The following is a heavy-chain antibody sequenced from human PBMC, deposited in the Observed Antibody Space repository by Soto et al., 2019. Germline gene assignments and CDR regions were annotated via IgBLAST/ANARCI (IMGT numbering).Heavy chain of an antibody. V-gene: IGHV4-61*02. CDR3: ARDQAYYDSSGYYYFDY. CDR1: GGSISSGGYS. D-gene: IGHD3-22*01. CDR2: IYTSGST. J-gene: IGHJ4*02. Sequence: PSETLSLTCAVSGGSISSGGYSWIWIRQPPGKGLEWIGRIYTSGSTNHNPSLKSRVTMSVDTSKNQFSLKLSSVTAADTAVYYCARDQAYYDSSGYYYFDYWGQGTLVTVSS.